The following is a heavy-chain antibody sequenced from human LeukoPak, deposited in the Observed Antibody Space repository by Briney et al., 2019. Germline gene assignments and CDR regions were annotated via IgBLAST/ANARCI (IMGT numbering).Heavy chain of an antibody. Sequence: GGSLRLSCAASGFTFSSYAMHWVRQAPGKGLEWVAVISYDGSNKYYADSVKGRFTISRDNSKNTLYLQMNSLRAEDTAVYYCARSKWERPDYWGQGTLVTVSS. V-gene: IGHV3-30*14. CDR1: GFTFSSYA. CDR3: ARSKWERPDY. D-gene: IGHD1-26*01. J-gene: IGHJ4*02. CDR2: ISYDGSNK.